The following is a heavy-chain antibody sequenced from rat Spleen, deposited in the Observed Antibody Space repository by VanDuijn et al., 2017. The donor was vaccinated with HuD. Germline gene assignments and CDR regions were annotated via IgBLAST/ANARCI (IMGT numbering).Heavy chain of an antibody. Sequence: QVQLKESGPGLVQPSQTLSLTCTVAGFSLSSYNVHWVRQPPGKGLEWMGVIWNSGGTRYNSALKSRLNISKDTSMSQVFFKMNSLQTEDTATYFCARAPLRYVMDAWGQGASVTVSS. D-gene: IGHD1-11*01. CDR1: GFSLSSYN. V-gene: IGHV2-41*01. CDR3: ARAPLRYVMDA. J-gene: IGHJ4*01. CDR2: IWNSGGT.